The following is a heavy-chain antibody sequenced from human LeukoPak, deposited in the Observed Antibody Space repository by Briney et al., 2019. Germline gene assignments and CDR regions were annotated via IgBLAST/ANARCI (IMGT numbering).Heavy chain of an antibody. D-gene: IGHD3-9*01. CDR1: AFTFDAYA. Sequence: TGGSLCFSGAAAAFTFDAYAMHWVRQAPGKGLEWVTGISLNSGSIGYTVSVKGRFTISRDTGTNSLYLQRHSLRAEDAALCHCAKDIGYYDILTGYSEAFDIWGQGTMVTVPS. CDR3: AKDIGYYDILTGYSEAFDI. CDR2: ISLNSGSI. V-gene: IGHV3-9*01. J-gene: IGHJ3*02.